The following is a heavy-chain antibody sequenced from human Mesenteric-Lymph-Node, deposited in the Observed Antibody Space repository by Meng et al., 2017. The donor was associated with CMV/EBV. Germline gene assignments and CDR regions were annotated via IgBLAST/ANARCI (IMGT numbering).Heavy chain of an antibody. CDR2: INPYNGNR. Sequence: SGFRFTGYGSTWVRQAPGQGVEWMGWINPYNGNRDYAQNLQGRVTLTTDTSTTTAYLELGSLRSDDTAVYYCARTPIGVVPSDLWGQGTLVTVSS. CDR1: GFRFTGYG. CDR3: ARTPIGVVPSDL. V-gene: IGHV1-18*04. D-gene: IGHD3-22*01. J-gene: IGHJ5*02.